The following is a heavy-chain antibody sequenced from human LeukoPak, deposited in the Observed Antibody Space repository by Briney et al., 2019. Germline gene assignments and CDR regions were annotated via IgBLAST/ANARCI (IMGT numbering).Heavy chain of an antibody. Sequence: RSSETLSLTCAVYGGSFSGYYWSWIRQPPGKGLEWIGEINHSGSTNYNPSLKNRVTISVDTSKNQFSLKLSSVTAADTAVYYCARGLSRGHSSGWYGGSSGMDVWGKGTTVTVSS. D-gene: IGHD6-19*01. V-gene: IGHV4-34*01. CDR1: GGSFSGYY. CDR2: INHSGST. CDR3: ARGLSRGHSSGWYGGSSGMDV. J-gene: IGHJ6*04.